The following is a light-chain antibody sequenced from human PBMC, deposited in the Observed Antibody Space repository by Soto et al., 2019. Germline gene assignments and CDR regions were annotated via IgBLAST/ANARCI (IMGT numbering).Light chain of an antibody. V-gene: IGLV2-11*01. CDR1: SSDVGRYDY. CDR2: DVT. Sequence: QSALTQPRSVSASPGQSVTISCTGTSSDVGRYDYVSWYQQHPGKAPKLIVYDVTERPSGVPDRFSGSKSGNTASRTISGLQAEDEADYSCCSFAGSYSYVFGTGTKVTVL. CDR3: CSFAGSYSYV. J-gene: IGLJ1*01.